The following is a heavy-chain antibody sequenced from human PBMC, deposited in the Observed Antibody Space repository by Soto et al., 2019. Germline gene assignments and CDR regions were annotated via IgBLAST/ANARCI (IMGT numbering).Heavy chain of an antibody. D-gene: IGHD6-19*01. CDR1: GLTFISSF. J-gene: IGHJ4*02. V-gene: IGHV3-7*03. CDR3: ARYFRGSGRYFFDY. CDR2: INQDGGGK. Sequence: GFLSLSCVASGLTFISSFMCWVRQAPGKGLEWVANINQDGGGKYYVDSVEGRFTISRDNAKDSLYLQMNSLRGEDTAVYYCARYFRGSGRYFFDYWGQGTLVTVSS.